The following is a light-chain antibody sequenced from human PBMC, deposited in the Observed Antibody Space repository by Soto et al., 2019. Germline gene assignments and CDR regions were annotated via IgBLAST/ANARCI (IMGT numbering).Light chain of an antibody. CDR1: SSDVGHPYNY. V-gene: IGLV2-14*03. CDR3: MSYIDSTSTHWV. J-gene: IGLJ3*02. Sequence: QSALTQPASVSGSPGQSITISCTGTSSDVGHPYNYVSWYQQHPGKAPKLLIFKVSNRPSGISGRFSGSKSGNTASLTISGLQAVDEADYYCMSYIDSTSTHWVLGGGTKLTVL. CDR2: KVS.